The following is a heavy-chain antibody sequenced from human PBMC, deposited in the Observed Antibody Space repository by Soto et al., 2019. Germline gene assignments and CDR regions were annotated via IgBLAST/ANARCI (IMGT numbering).Heavy chain of an antibody. D-gene: IGHD2-2*03. V-gene: IGHV1-69*13. CDR3: GSVGYCSSTNCLFYYYHYGMDV. Sequence: SVKVSCKASGGTFSSHAISWVRQAPGRGLEWMGGIIPIYGTTNYAQNFRARVTITADESTSTAYMELSSLTSEDTAVYYCGSVGYCSSTNCLFYYYHYGMDVWGQGTTVTVSS. CDR2: IIPIYGTT. J-gene: IGHJ6*02. CDR1: GGTFSSHA.